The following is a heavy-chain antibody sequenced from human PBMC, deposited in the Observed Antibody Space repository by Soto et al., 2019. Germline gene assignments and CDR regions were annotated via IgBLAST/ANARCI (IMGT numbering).Heavy chain of an antibody. Sequence: GASVKVSCKASGYTFTSYAMHWVRQAPGQRLEWMGWINAGNGNTKYSQKFQGRVTITRDTSASTAYMELSSLRSEDTAVYYCARGGIGGGSYGFRHSTQFYYYYGMDVWGQGTTVTVSS. CDR2: INAGNGNT. V-gene: IGHV1-3*01. CDR1: GYTFTSYA. J-gene: IGHJ6*02. D-gene: IGHD1-26*01. CDR3: ARGGIGGGSYGFRHSTQFYYYYGMDV.